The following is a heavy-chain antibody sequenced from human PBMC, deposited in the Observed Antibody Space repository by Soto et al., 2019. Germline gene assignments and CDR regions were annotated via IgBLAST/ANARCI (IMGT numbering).Heavy chain of an antibody. CDR3: ARGRRGYGYGMDV. J-gene: IGHJ6*02. V-gene: IGHV4-34*01. D-gene: IGHD5-18*01. CDR2: IDHSGST. Sequence: SETLSLTCAAYGGSFSGYYWSWIRQPPGKGLEWIGEIDHSGSTHYNQSLKSRVNISVDTSKNQFSLKLSSVTAADTAVYYCARGRRGYGYGMDVWGQGTTVTVSS. CDR1: GGSFSGYY.